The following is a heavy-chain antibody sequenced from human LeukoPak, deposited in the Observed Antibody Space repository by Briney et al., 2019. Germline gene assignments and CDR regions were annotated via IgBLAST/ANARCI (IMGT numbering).Heavy chain of an antibody. CDR3: ARDPTTQTFDY. J-gene: IGHJ4*02. Sequence: GASVKVSCKASGYTFTSYRISWVRQAPGQGLEWMGWISTYNGNTNYAQKLQGRVTMTTDTSTTTAYMELRSLTSDDTAVYYCARDPTTQTFDYWGQGTLVTVSS. V-gene: IGHV1-18*01. CDR1: GYTFTSYR. CDR2: ISTYNGNT. D-gene: IGHD4-11*01.